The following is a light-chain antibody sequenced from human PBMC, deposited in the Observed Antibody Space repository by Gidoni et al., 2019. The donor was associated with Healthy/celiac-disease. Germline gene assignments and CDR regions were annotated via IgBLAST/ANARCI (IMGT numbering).Light chain of an antibody. J-gene: IGLJ3*02. V-gene: IGLV1-47*01. CDR3: AAWDDSLSGWV. Sequence: QSVLTQPTSASGTPGQRVTISCSGSSSNIGSNYVYWYQQLPGTAPKLLIYRNNQRPSGVPDRFSGSTSGTSASLAISGLRSEDEADYYCAAWDDSLSGWVFGGGTKLTVL. CDR2: RNN. CDR1: SSNIGSNY.